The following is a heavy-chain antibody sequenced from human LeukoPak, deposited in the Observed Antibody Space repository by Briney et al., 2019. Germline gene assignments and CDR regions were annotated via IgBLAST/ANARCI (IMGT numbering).Heavy chain of an antibody. V-gene: IGHV3-53*01. CDR2: IYSGGIT. Sequence: GGSLRLSCAASGFTVSSNYMGWVRQAPGKGLEWVSVIYSGGITYYADSVKGRFTISRDNSKNTLYLQMNSLRAEDTAVYYCARDLQGYYMQQYYYYMDVWGKGTTVTISS. CDR1: GFTVSSNY. CDR3: ARDLQGYYMQQYYYYMDV. J-gene: IGHJ6*03. D-gene: IGHD3-3*01.